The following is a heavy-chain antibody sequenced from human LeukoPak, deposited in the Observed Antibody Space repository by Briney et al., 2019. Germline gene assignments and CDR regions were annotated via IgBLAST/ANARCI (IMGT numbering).Heavy chain of an antibody. CDR3: AKVRYYDSFYFDY. V-gene: IGHV3-23*01. CDR1: GFTFSSYA. CDR2: ISGSGGST. D-gene: IGHD3-22*01. J-gene: IGHJ4*02. Sequence: GGSLRLSCAASGFTFSSYAMSWVRQAPGKGLEWVSAISGSGGSTYYADSVKGRFTTSRDNSKNTLYLQMNSLRAEDTAVYYCAKVRYYDSFYFDYWGQGTLVTVSS.